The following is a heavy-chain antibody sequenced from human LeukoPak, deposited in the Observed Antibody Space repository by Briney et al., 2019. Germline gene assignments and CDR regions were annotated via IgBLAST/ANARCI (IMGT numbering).Heavy chain of an antibody. CDR2: INSDGSTT. V-gene: IGHV3-74*01. D-gene: IGHD2-8*01. CDR3: AARYCSNGVCHFY. Sequence: GGSLRLSCAAPGFTFSSYWMHWVRQAPGKGLVWVSRINSDGSTTNYADSVKGRFTISRDNAKNTLYLQMNSLRAEDTAVYYCAARYCSNGVCHFYWGQGTLVTVSS. J-gene: IGHJ4*02. CDR1: GFTFSSYW.